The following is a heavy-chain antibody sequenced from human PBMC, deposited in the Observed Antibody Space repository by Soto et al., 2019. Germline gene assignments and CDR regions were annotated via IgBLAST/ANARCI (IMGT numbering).Heavy chain of an antibody. J-gene: IGHJ6*02. CDR1: GGSFSGYY. Sequence: TSETLSLTCAVYGGSFSGYYWSWIRQPPGKGLEWIGEINHSGSTNYNPSLKSRVTISVDTSKNQFSLKLSSVTAADTAVYYCARGAEGSSWSRYYYYYGMDVWGQGTTVTVSS. CDR2: INHSGST. V-gene: IGHV4-34*01. D-gene: IGHD6-13*01. CDR3: ARGAEGSSWSRYYYYYGMDV.